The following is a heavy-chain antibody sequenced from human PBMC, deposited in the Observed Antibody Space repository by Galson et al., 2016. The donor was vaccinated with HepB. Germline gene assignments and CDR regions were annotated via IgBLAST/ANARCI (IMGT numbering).Heavy chain of an antibody. CDR1: GGSISTFGYY. CDR3: ARERAPVLRYFDRPRGGMDV. Sequence: TLSLTCAVSGGSISTFGYYWGWIRQHPGKGLEWIGDIYYSGKTYYNPSLKRRVLISTDTSKNQYTLKVSSVTAADTAVYYWARERAPVLRYFDRPRGGMDVWGQGTTVTVSS. CDR2: IYYSGKT. J-gene: IGHJ6*02. D-gene: IGHD3-9*01. V-gene: IGHV4-31*11.